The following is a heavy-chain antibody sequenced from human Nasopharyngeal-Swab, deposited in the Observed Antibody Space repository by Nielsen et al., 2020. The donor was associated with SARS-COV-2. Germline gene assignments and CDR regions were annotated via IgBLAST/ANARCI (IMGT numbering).Heavy chain of an antibody. V-gene: IGHV1-2*06. CDR2: INSNSGDT. CDR3: ARGNSYGYDY. Sequence: WVRQAPGQGLEWMGRINSNSGDTKYAQKFQGRVTVTRDTSISTADMELSRLRSDDTAVYYCARGNSYGYDYWGQGILVTVSS. D-gene: IGHD5-18*01. J-gene: IGHJ4*02.